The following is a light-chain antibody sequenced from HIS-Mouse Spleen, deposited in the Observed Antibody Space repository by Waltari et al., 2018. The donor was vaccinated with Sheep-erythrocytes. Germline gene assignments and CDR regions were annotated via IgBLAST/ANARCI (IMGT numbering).Light chain of an antibody. Sequence: QSALTQPASVSGSPGQSITISCTRTSIDVGGYNYVSWYQQHPGKAPKLMIYEVSNRPSGVPNRFSGSKSGNTASLTISGLQAEDEADYYCSSYAGSSTPWVFGGGTKLTVL. CDR3: SSYAGSSTPWV. CDR1: SIDVGGYNY. J-gene: IGLJ3*02. V-gene: IGLV2-14*01. CDR2: EVS.